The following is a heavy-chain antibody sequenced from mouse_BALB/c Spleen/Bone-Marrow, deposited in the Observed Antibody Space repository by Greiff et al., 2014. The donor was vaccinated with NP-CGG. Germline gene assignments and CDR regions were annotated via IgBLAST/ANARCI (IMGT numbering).Heavy chain of an antibody. CDR3: ARRGGEKDYFDY. CDR1: GFTFSSYG. J-gene: IGHJ2*01. Sequence: DVQLQESGEDLVKSGGSLKLSCAASGFTFSSYGMSWVRQTPDKRLEWVATITSGGRYTYYPDSVKGRFTVSRDNAKNTLYLQMSSLKSEDTAMYYCARRGGEKDYFDYWGQGTTLTVSS. CDR2: ITSGGRYT. V-gene: IGHV5-6*01.